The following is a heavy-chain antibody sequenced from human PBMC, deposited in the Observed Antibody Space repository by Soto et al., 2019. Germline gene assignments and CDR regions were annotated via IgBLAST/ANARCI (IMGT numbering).Heavy chain of an antibody. D-gene: IGHD3-9*01. Sequence: QVQLVESGGGVVQPGRSLRLSCAASGFTFSSYGMHWVRQAPGKGLEWVAVIWYDGSNKYYADSVKGRFTISRDNSKNTLYLQINSLRAEDTAVYYCARGPIYDILTGQFDYWGQGTLVTVSS. V-gene: IGHV3-33*01. J-gene: IGHJ4*02. CDR2: IWYDGSNK. CDR1: GFTFSSYG. CDR3: ARGPIYDILTGQFDY.